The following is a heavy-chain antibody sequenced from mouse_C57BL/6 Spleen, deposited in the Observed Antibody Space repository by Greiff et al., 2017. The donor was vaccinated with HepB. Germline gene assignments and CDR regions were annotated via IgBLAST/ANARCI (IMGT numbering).Heavy chain of an antibody. CDR3: SEDSAVYYWACGNADGSYFDY. Sequence: QVQLKESGPELARPWASVKISCQAFYTFSRRVHFAIRDTNYWMQWVKQRPGQGLEWIGAIYPGNGDTSYNQKFKGKATLTADKSSSTAYMPLSSLTSEDSAVYYWACGNADGSYFDYWGQGTTLTVSS. CDR1: YTFSRRVH. J-gene: IGHJ2*01. CDR2: GQGLEWIG. D-gene: IGHD2-3*01. V-gene: IGHV1-87*01.